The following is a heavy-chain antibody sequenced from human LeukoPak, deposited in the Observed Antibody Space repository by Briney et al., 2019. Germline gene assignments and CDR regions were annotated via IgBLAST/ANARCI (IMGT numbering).Heavy chain of an antibody. CDR3: ANGAPYHDFWSGYYTDYYGMDV. CDR1: GFTFSSYG. J-gene: IGHJ6*02. V-gene: IGHV3-30*18. D-gene: IGHD3-3*01. Sequence: GGSLRLSCAASGFTFSSYGMHWVRQAPGKGLEWVAVISYDGSNKYYADSVKGRFTISRDNSKNTLYLQMNSLRAEDTAVYYCANGAPYHDFWSGYYTDYYGMDVWGQGTTVTVSS. CDR2: ISYDGSNK.